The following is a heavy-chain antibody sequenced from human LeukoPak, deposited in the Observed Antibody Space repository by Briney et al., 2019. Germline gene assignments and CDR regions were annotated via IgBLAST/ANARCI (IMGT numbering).Heavy chain of an antibody. CDR1: GFTFSSYS. CDR3: ARGGLVIKA. Sequence: GGSLRLSCAASGFTFSSYSMSWVRQAPGKGLEWVSSFYTGGSTYYADSVKGRFTISRDNSKNTLYLQMNSLRAEDTAVYYCARGGLVIKAWGQGTLVTVSS. V-gene: IGHV3-53*01. J-gene: IGHJ5*02. CDR2: FYTGGST. D-gene: IGHD3/OR15-3a*01.